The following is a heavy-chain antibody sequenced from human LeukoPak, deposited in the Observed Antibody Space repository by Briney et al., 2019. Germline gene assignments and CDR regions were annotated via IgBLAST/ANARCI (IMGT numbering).Heavy chain of an antibody. Sequence: GRSLRLSCAASGFTFSSYAMHWVRQAPGKGLEWVAIISYDGSNKYYADSVKGRFTISRDNSKNTLYLQMNSLRAEDTAVYYCARGETTVTTRFDYWGQGTLVTVSS. D-gene: IGHD4-17*01. CDR3: ARGETTVTTRFDY. V-gene: IGHV3-30*04. CDR2: ISYDGSNK. CDR1: GFTFSSYA. J-gene: IGHJ4*02.